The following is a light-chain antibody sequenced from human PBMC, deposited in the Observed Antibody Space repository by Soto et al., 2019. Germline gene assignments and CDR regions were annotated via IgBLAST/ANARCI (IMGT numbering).Light chain of an antibody. J-gene: IGKJ3*01. Sequence: QMAQSPSSLSASVGDRVSISCRASLGISTYVAWYQQKPGKTPKLLIYDASNLETGVPSRFSGSGSGTDFTFTISSLQPEDIATYYCQQYDNLPFGPGTKVDIK. CDR3: QQYDNLP. V-gene: IGKV1-33*01. CDR1: LGISTY. CDR2: DAS.